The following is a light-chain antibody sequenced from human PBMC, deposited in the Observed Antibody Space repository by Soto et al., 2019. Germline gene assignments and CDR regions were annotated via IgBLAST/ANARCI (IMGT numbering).Light chain of an antibody. CDR2: GNT. CDR3: QSYDSSLSGSV. Sequence: QSVLTQPPSVSGAPGQRVTISCTGSSSNIGAGYDVHWYQQLPGRAPKLLIYGNTNRPSGVPDRLSGSKSGTSASLAITGLQAEDEGDYYCQSYDSSLSGSVFGGGTKVTVL. CDR1: SSNIGAGYD. J-gene: IGLJ2*01. V-gene: IGLV1-40*01.